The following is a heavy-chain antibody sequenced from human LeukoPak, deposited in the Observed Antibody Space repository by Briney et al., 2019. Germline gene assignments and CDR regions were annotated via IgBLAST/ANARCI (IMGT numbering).Heavy chain of an antibody. CDR2: ISTSGSSI. V-gene: IGHV3-48*03. Sequence: PGGSLRLSCAASGFTFSSYEINWVRQAPGKGLEWLSHISTSGSSIHYADSVKGRFTISRDNAKNSLYLQMNSLRAEDTALYYCAKGGLGDYWGQGTLVTVSS. CDR3: AKGGLGDY. CDR1: GFTFSSYE. J-gene: IGHJ4*02. D-gene: IGHD3-16*01.